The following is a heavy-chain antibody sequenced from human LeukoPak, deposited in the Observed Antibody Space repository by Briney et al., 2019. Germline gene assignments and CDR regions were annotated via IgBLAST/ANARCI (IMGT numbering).Heavy chain of an antibody. CDR2: IYYSGST. CDR1: GGSISSGGYY. J-gene: IGHJ5*02. CDR3: ARVIPRLGEAKNWFDP. Sequence: SETLSLTCTVSGGSISSGGYYWSWIRQHPGKGLEWIGYIYYSGSTYYNPSLKSRVTISVDTSKNQFSLKLSSVTAADTAVYYCARVIPRLGEAKNWFDPWGQGTLVTVSS. D-gene: IGHD3-16*01. V-gene: IGHV4-31*03.